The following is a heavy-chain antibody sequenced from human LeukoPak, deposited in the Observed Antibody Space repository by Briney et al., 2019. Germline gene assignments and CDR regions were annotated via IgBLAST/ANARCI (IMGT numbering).Heavy chain of an antibody. CDR3: ARDRLGDYDHSGYYDK. Sequence: GGSLRLSCAASGFTFSDYYMGRIRQAPGKGLEWVSYICDSGRTIYYADSVKGRFTISRDNAKNSVYLQMNNLGAEDTAVYYCARDRLGDYDHSGYYDKWGQGTLVTVSS. CDR1: GFTFSDYY. J-gene: IGHJ4*02. V-gene: IGHV3-11*01. CDR2: ICDSGRTI. D-gene: IGHD3-22*01.